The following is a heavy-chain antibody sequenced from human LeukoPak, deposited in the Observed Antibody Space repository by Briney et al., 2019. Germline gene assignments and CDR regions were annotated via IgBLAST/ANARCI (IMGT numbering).Heavy chain of an antibody. V-gene: IGHV1-2*06. Sequence: ASVKVSCKASGYTFTGYYMHWVRQAPGQGLEWMGRINPNSGGTNYAQKFQGRVTMTRDTSISTAYMELSRLRSDDMAVYYCARSVRGDYVWGSYRQGFDYWGQGTLVTVSS. CDR3: ARSVRGDYVWGSYRQGFDY. CDR1: GYTFTGYY. CDR2: INPNSGGT. J-gene: IGHJ4*02. D-gene: IGHD3-16*02.